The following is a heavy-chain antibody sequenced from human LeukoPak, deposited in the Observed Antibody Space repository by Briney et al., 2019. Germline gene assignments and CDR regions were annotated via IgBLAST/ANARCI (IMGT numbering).Heavy chain of an antibody. J-gene: IGHJ4*02. V-gene: IGHV3-23*01. Sequence: PGGSLRLSCAASGFTFTNYGMTWVRQAPGKGLEWVSAIGGGGDTTYYADSVKGRFTIPRDNSKNTVYLQMNFLRAEDTALYYCAKIVDEGVDYWGQGTLVTVSS. CDR1: GFTFTNYG. CDR2: IGGGGDTT. CDR3: AKIVDEGVDY. D-gene: IGHD2-15*01.